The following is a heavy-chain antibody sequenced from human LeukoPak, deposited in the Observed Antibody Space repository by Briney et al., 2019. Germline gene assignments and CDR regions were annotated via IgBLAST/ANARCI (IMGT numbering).Heavy chain of an antibody. V-gene: IGHV1-69*06. J-gene: IGHJ3*02. CDR2: IIPIFGTA. D-gene: IGHD4-17*01. CDR3: AREGMTTVTTGELLGI. Sequence: SVKVSCKASGGTFSSYAISWVRQAPGQGLEWMGGIIPIFGTANYAQKFQGRVTITADKSTSTAYMELSSLRSEDPAVYYCAREGMTTVTTGELLGIWGQGTMVSVSS. CDR1: GGTFSSYA.